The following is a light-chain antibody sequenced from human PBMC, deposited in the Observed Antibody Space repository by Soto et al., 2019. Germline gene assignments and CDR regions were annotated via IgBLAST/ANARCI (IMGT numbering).Light chain of an antibody. CDR3: QQYNSWPLT. CDR2: GAS. V-gene: IGKV3-15*01. CDR1: QSLTSD. Sequence: ETVMTPSPATLSMSPGERATLSCRASQSLTSDLAWYQQKPGQAPRLLIYGASTRATGIPGRFSGSGSGTEFTLTISSLQSEDFAVYYCQQYNSWPLTFGGVTKV. J-gene: IGKJ4*01.